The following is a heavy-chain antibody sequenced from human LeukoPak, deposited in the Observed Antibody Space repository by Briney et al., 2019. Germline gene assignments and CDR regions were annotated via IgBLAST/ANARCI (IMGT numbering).Heavy chain of an antibody. J-gene: IGHJ4*02. Sequence: PSQTLSLTCTVSGGSISSGSYYWSWIRQPAGKGLEWIGSIYYSGSTYYNPSLKSRVTISVDTSKNQFSLKLSSVTAADTAVYYCARDPTVAVSFDYWGQGTLVTVSS. D-gene: IGHD6-19*01. CDR3: ARDPTVAVSFDY. CDR2: IYYSGST. CDR1: GGSISSGSYY. V-gene: IGHV4-39*07.